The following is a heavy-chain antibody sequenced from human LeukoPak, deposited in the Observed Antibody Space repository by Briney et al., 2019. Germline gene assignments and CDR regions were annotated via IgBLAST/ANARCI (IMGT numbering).Heavy chain of an antibody. V-gene: IGHV3-21*01. CDR3: AREGRSDILDDY. J-gene: IGHJ4*02. Sequence: WFSSISSSSSYIYYADSVKGRFTISRDIAKNSLYLQMNSLRAEDTAVYYCAREGRSDILDDYWGQGTLVTVSS. CDR2: ISSSSSYI. D-gene: IGHD3-9*01.